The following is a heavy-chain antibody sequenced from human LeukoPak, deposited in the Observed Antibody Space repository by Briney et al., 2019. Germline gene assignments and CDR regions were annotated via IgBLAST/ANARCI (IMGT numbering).Heavy chain of an antibody. Sequence: SVKVSCKASGFTFTSSAMQWVRQARGQRLEWIGWIVVGSGNTNYAQKFQERVTITRDMSTSTAYMELSSLRSEDTAAYYCAASLVATIASADYWVQGTLVTVSS. CDR2: IVVGSGNT. D-gene: IGHD5-12*01. J-gene: IGHJ4*02. CDR1: GFTFTSSA. CDR3: AASLVATIASADY. V-gene: IGHV1-58*02.